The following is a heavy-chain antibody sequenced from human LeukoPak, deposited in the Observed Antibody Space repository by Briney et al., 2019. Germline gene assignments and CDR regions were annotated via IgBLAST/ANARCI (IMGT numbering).Heavy chain of an antibody. Sequence: GGSLRLSCAASGFTFSSYSMNWVRQAPGKGLEWVSSISPTGSYVFYADSVEGRFTISRDNAKNSVSLQMNNLRAEDTSVYYCVSTDWNDWGQGTLVTVSS. CDR1: GFTFSSYS. D-gene: IGHD1-1*01. CDR3: VSTDWND. V-gene: IGHV3-21*01. J-gene: IGHJ4*02. CDR2: ISPTGSYV.